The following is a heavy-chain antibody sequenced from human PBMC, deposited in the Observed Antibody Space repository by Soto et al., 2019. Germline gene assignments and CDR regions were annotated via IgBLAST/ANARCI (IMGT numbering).Heavy chain of an antibody. D-gene: IGHD4-17*01. Sequence: SDTLSLTCTVSGDSINNGDCYWSWLRQLPGKGLEWIGYIYYSGSKYYNPSLKSRVSMSVDTSKNHFSLNLTSVTAADTAVYYCAREKEDDSGDYNAFDIWGQGTVVTVSS. CDR3: AREKEDDSGDYNAFDI. V-gene: IGHV4-30-4*02. J-gene: IGHJ3*02. CDR2: IYYSGSK. CDR1: GDSINNGDCY.